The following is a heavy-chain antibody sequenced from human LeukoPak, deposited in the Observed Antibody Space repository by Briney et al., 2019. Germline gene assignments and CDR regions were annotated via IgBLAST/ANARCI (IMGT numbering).Heavy chain of an antibody. V-gene: IGHV4-4*09. J-gene: IGHJ5*02. D-gene: IGHD6-13*01. CDR2: IYTSGST. CDR1: GGSISSYY. Sequence: SETLSLTCTVSGGSISSYYWSWIRQPPGKGLEWIGYIYTSGSTNYNPSLKSRVTISVDTSKNQFSLKLSSVTAADTAVYYCARHGYSSSWYPNWVDPWGQGTLVNVFS. CDR3: ARHGYSSSWYPNWVDP.